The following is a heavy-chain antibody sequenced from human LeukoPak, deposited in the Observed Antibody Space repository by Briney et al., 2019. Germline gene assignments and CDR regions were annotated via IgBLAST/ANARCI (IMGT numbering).Heavy chain of an antibody. Sequence: SVKVSCKASGGTFSSYAISWVRQAPGQGLEWMGGIIPIFGTANYAQKFQGRVTITADGSTSTAYMELSSLRSEDTAVYYCASHSSIAAAGTDYWGQGTLVTVSS. CDR1: GGTFSSYA. D-gene: IGHD6-13*01. CDR3: ASHSSIAAAGTDY. CDR2: IIPIFGTA. J-gene: IGHJ4*02. V-gene: IGHV1-69*13.